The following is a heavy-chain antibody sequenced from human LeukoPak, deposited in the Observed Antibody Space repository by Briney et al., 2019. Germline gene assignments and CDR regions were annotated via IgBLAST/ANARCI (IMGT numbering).Heavy chain of an antibody. J-gene: IGHJ4*02. V-gene: IGHV3-15*01. Sequence: GGSLRLSCAASGFTFSNAWMSWVRQAPGKGLEWVGRIKSKTDGGTTDYAAPVKGRFTISRDDSKNTLYLQMNSPKTEDTAVYYCTTGNDSYGYFFDYWGQGTLVTVSP. D-gene: IGHD5-18*01. CDR1: GFTFSNAW. CDR3: TTGNDSYGYFFDY. CDR2: IKSKTDGGTT.